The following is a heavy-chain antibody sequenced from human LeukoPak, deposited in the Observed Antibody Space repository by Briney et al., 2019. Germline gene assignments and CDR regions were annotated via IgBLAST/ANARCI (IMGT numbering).Heavy chain of an antibody. Sequence: SETLSLTCAVSGGSISSGDYYWLWLRQPPGRGLEWIGYIYYSGSTYYNPSLKSRVTISVDTSKNQFSLKLSSVTAADTAVYYCARGITMVRGARYNWFDPWGQGTLVTVSS. D-gene: IGHD3-10*01. CDR1: GGSISSGDYY. J-gene: IGHJ5*02. V-gene: IGHV4-30-4*08. CDR2: IYYSGST. CDR3: ARGITMVRGARYNWFDP.